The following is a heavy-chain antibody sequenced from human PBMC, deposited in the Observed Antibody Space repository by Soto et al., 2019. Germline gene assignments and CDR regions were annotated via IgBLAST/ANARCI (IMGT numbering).Heavy chain of an antibody. D-gene: IGHD6-19*01. CDR2: IKQDGSEK. CDR1: GFTFSSYW. Sequence: EVQLVESGGGLVQPGGSLRLSCAASGFTFSSYWMSWVRQAPGKGLEWVANIKQDGSEKYYVDSVKGRFTISRDNAKNSLYLQMNSLRDEDTAVYYCARGEEWLVYNWFDPWGQGTLVTVSS. J-gene: IGHJ5*02. V-gene: IGHV3-7*01. CDR3: ARGEEWLVYNWFDP.